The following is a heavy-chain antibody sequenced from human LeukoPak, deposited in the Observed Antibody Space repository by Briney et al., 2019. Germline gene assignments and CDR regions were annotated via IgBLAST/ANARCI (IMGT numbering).Heavy chain of an antibody. CDR3: ARDFGLRCSGGTCYSVYYYGMNV. Sequence: GGSLRLSCSASGFSFSNYAMYWVRQAPGKGLEWVANIKQGGSEKYYVDSVKGRFTISRDNAKNSLYLQMNSLRAEDTAVYYCARDFGLRCSGGTCYSVYYYGMNVWGKGTTVAVSS. CDR2: IKQGGSEK. D-gene: IGHD2-15*01. J-gene: IGHJ6*04. V-gene: IGHV3-7*03. CDR1: GFSFSNYA.